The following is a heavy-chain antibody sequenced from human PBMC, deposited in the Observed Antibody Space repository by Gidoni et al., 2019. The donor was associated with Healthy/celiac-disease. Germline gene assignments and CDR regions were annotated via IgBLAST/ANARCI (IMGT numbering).Heavy chain of an antibody. J-gene: IGHJ4*02. CDR2: IWYDGSNK. CDR3: ARDNDYVDY. D-gene: IGHD2-8*01. CDR1: GFTCSSDG. V-gene: IGHV3-33*01. Sequence: QVQPVASGGGVVQPGRSLRLSCAASGFTCSSDGMHWVRQAPGKGRVWVAVIWYDGSNKYYADSVKGRFTISRDNSKNTLYLQMNSLRAEDTAVYYCARDNDYVDYWGQGTLVTVSS.